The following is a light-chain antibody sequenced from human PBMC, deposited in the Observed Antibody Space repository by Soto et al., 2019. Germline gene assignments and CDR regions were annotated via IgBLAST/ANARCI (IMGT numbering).Light chain of an antibody. CDR1: QGISSY. Sequence: AIRMTQSPSSLSASTGDRVTITCRASQGISSYLAWYQQKPGKAPKLLIYAASTLQSGVPSRFSGSGSGTDLTITISCLQSEDFETYYCQQYYSYPRAFGQGTKVDIK. J-gene: IGKJ1*01. CDR2: AAS. V-gene: IGKV1-8*01. CDR3: QQYYSYPRA.